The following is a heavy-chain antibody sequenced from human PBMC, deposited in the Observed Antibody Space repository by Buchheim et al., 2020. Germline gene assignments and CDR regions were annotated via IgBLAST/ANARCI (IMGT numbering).Heavy chain of an antibody. V-gene: IGHV3-33*01. Sequence: QVQLVESGGGVVQPGRSLRLSCAASGFTFSSYGMHWVRQAPGQGLEWVAVIWYDGSNKYYADSVKGRFTISRDNSKNTLYLQMNSLRAEDTAVYYGARDDGSGSYLLYYYYYGMDVWGQGTT. D-gene: IGHD3-10*01. J-gene: IGHJ6*02. CDR3: ARDDGSGSYLLYYYYYGMDV. CDR2: IWYDGSNK. CDR1: GFTFSSYG.